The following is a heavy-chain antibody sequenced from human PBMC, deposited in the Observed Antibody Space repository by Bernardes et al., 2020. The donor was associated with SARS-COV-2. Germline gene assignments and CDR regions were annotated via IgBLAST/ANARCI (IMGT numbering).Heavy chain of an antibody. V-gene: IGHV3-21*01. D-gene: IGHD3-9*01. CDR2: IGTSGTYI. CDR1: GYTFSSYS. CDR3: ARDVGGTDWRFGFDV. Sequence: GGSLRLSCAASGYTFSSYSMNWVRQAPGKGLEWVSSIGTSGTYINYADSVKGRFTISRDNARNSLYLQMNSLRAEDTAVYYCARDVGGTDWRFGFDVWGPGTMVHVSS. J-gene: IGHJ3*01.